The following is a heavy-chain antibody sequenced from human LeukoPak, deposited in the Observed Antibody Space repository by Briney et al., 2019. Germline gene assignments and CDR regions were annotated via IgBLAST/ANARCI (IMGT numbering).Heavy chain of an antibody. CDR1: AGSISSYY. CDR3: ARGPGIAAAGPNTDY. V-gene: IGHV4-59*01. CDR2: IYYSGST. D-gene: IGHD6-13*01. J-gene: IGHJ4*02. Sequence: SETLSLTCTVSAGSISSYYWSWIGQPPGKGMEWNGYIYYSGSTNYNPSLKSRVTISVTTPKNQFPRNLTAVTPTDTPLISFARGPGIAAAGPNTDYWGQGTLVTVSS.